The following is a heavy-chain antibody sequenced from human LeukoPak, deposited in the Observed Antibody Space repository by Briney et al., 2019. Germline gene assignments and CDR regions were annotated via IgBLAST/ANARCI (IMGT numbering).Heavy chain of an antibody. D-gene: IGHD2-8*01. CDR2: FDPEDGER. V-gene: IGHV1-24*01. Sequence: ASVRVSCKVSGYSLSELPVHWVRQAPGKGLEWMGGFDPEDGERIYAQKFQGRITMTEDTSTDTAYMELKRLRSEDTAVYYCASESIVLKVYADGKAFDVWGQGTMVTVSS. CDR3: ASESIVLKVYADGKAFDV. J-gene: IGHJ3*01. CDR1: GYSLSELP.